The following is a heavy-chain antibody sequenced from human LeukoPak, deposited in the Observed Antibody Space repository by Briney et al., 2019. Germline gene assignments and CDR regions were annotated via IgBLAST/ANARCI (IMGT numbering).Heavy chain of an antibody. CDR3: RRVLRIRYFDGLNWFDS. D-gene: IGHD3-9*01. J-gene: IGHJ5*01. Sequence: ASVKVSCKASGYTFTGYYMHWVRQAPGQGLEWMGWINPNSGGTNYAQKFQGRVTMTRDTSISTAYMELSRLRSDDTAMYYCRRVLRIRYFDGLNWFDSWGQGTLVTVSS. V-gene: IGHV1-2*02. CDR1: GYTFTGYY. CDR2: INPNSGGT.